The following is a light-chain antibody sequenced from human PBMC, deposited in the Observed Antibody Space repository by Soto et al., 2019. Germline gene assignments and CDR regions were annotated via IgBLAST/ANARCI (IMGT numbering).Light chain of an antibody. V-gene: IGKV3-20*01. CDR1: QSVSSSY. Sequence: EIVLTQSPGTLSLSPGERATLSCRASQSVSSSYLAWYQQKPGQAPRLLIYGASSGATGIPDRFSGSGSGTHFTLTISRLEPEDFAVYYCRQYDSSPITFGQGTRLEIK. CDR2: GAS. CDR3: RQYDSSPIT. J-gene: IGKJ5*01.